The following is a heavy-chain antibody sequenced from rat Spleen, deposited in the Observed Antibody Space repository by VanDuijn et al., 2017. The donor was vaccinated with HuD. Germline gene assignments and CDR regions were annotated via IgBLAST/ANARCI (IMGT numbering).Heavy chain of an antibody. D-gene: IGHD1-11*01. CDR1: GFTFNNYW. CDR2: MSNSGVST. CDR3: TRHGGLRNWFAY. J-gene: IGHJ3*01. Sequence: EVQLVESGGGLVQPGRSLKLSCVASGFTFNNYWMTWIRQAPGKGLEWIASMSNSGVSTYYLDSVKGRFTISRDNAQSTLYLHMNSLRSEDTATYYCTRHGGLRNWFAYWGQGTLVTVSS. V-gene: IGHV5-31*01.